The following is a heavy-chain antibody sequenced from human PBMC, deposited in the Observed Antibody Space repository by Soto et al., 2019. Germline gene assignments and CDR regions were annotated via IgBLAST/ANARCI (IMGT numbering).Heavy chain of an antibody. J-gene: IGHJ4*02. CDR3: AKRRPQYFDG. CDR2: ITDSGFDT. Sequence: EVQLLESGGGFIQPGGSLRLSCAASGFSFGYSAMSWVRQAPGKGLEWVSLITDSGFDTYTAASVKGRFTVSRDNSKNILYLHMNSLRADDTAVYYCAKRRPQYFDGWGQGTLVTVSP. D-gene: IGHD4-4*01. CDR1: GFSFGYSA. V-gene: IGHV3-23*01.